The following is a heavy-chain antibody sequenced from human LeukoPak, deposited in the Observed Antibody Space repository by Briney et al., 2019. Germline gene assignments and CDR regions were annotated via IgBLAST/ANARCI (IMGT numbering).Heavy chain of an antibody. D-gene: IGHD3-22*01. Sequence: PSETPSLTCTVSGGSISSYYWSWIRQPAGKGLEWIGRIYTSGSTNYNPSLKSRVTMSVDTSKNQFSLKLSSVTAADTAVYYCARDMYYYDSSGYLFDYWGQGTLVTVSS. CDR1: GGSISSYY. CDR3: ARDMYYYDSSGYLFDY. CDR2: IYTSGST. V-gene: IGHV4-4*07. J-gene: IGHJ4*02.